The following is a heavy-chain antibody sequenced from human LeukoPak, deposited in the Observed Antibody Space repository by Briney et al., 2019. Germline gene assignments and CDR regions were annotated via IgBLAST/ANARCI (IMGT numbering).Heavy chain of an antibody. CDR2: MNPNSGNT. CDR1: GYTFTSYD. V-gene: IGHV1-8*01. J-gene: IGHJ4*02. CDR3: ARRVGYHYGSGSYLGY. Sequence: ASVKVSCKASGYTFTSYDINWVRQAPGQGLEWMGWMNPNSGNTGYAQKFQGRVTMTRNTSISTAYMELSSLRSEDTAVYYCARRVGYHYGSGSYLGYWGQGTLVTVSS. D-gene: IGHD3-10*01.